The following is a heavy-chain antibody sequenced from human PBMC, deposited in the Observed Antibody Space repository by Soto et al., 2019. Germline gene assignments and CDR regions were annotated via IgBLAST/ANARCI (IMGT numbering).Heavy chain of an antibody. CDR3: ARQAEATGEKYYYYYGMDV. Sequence: GGSLRLSCAASGFTFSSYSMNWVRQAPGKGLEWVSSISSSSSYIYYADSVKGRFTISRDNAKNSLYLQMNSLRAEDTAVYYCARQAEATGEKYYYYYGMDVWGQGTTVTVSS. CDR2: ISSSSSYI. V-gene: IGHV3-21*01. CDR1: GFTFSSYS. D-gene: IGHD6-13*01. J-gene: IGHJ6*02.